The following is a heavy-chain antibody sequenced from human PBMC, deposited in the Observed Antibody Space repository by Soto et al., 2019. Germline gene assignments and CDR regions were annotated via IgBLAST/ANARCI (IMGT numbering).Heavy chain of an antibody. Sequence: QVQLVQSGAEVKKPGSSVKVSCKASGGTFSSYTISWVRQAPGQGLEWMGRIIPILGIANYAQKFQGRVTITTDKYTSTAYMELSSLRSEDTAVYYCARGVRTYYYGSGSYEFDYWGQGTLVTVSS. V-gene: IGHV1-69*02. D-gene: IGHD3-10*01. J-gene: IGHJ4*02. CDR1: GGTFSSYT. CDR3: ARGVRTYYYGSGSYEFDY. CDR2: IIPILGIA.